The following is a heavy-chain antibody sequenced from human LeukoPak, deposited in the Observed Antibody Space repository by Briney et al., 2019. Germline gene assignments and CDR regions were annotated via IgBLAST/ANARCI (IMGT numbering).Heavy chain of an antibody. CDR1: GYTLTGYY. Sequence: ASVKVSCKAAGYTLTGYYMHWVRQAPGQGLEWMGWINPNSGGTSYAQKFQGRVTMTRDTSISTAYMELTRLRSDDTAVYYCARGRCSSRSCYLFDYWGQGTLVTVSS. CDR2: INPNSGGT. CDR3: ARGRCSSRSCYLFDY. D-gene: IGHD2-2*01. V-gene: IGHV1-2*02. J-gene: IGHJ4*02.